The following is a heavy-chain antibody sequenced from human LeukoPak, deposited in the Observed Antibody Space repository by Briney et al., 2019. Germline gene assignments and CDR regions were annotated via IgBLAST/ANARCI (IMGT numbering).Heavy chain of an antibody. CDR3: AREGWDQRDTAAFDH. V-gene: IGHV1-2*02. D-gene: IGHD6-19*01. Sequence: ASVKVSCKASVYTFTNFYMHWARQAPGQGLEWMGWINPNSGDRNSAQKFQGRVTMTRDTSISTVYMELSRLGPDDTAVYYCAREGWDQRDTAAFDHWGQGTLVTVSS. J-gene: IGHJ4*02. CDR2: INPNSGDR. CDR1: VYTFTNFY.